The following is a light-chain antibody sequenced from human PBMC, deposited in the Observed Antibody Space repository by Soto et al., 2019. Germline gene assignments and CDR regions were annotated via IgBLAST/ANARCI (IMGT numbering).Light chain of an antibody. V-gene: IGLV2-8*01. Sequence: QSALTQPPSASGSPGQSVTISCTGTSSDVGGYNYVSWYQQYPGKAPKLMIYEVTKRPSGVPDRFSGSKSDITASLTVSGLQTEDEADYYCSSYTSSNNYVFGPGTKLTVL. CDR2: EVT. J-gene: IGLJ1*01. CDR3: SSYTSSNNYV. CDR1: SSDVGGYNY.